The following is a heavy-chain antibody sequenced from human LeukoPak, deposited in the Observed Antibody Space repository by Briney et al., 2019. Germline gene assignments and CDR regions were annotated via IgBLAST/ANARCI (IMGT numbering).Heavy chain of an antibody. Sequence: PSETLSLTCAVYGGSFSGYYWSWIRQPPGKWLEWIGEINHSGSTYYNPSLKSRVTISVDTSKNQFSLKLSSVTAADTAVYYCARDDGSGSYTYWGQGTLVTVSS. J-gene: IGHJ4*02. CDR3: ARDDGSGSYTY. CDR1: GGSFSGYY. D-gene: IGHD3-10*01. V-gene: IGHV4-34*01. CDR2: INHSGST.